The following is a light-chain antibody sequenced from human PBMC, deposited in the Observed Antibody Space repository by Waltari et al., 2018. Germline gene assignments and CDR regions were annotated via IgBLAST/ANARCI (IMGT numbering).Light chain of an antibody. CDR2: DAS. V-gene: IGKV1-5*01. CDR1: QSISSW. CDR3: QQYNSYSWT. J-gene: IGKJ1*01. Sequence: DIQMTQSPSTLSASVGDRVTITCRASQSISSWLAWYQQKPGKVPKVLIADASSLESGVPSRFSGSGSGTEFTLTISSLQPDDFATYYCQQYNSYSWTFGQGTKVEIK.